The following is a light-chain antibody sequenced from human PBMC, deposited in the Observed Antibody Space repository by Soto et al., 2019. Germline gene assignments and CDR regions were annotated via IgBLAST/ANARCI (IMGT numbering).Light chain of an antibody. CDR3: QQYGSSPWT. V-gene: IGKV3-20*01. J-gene: IGKJ1*01. Sequence: EIVLTQSRGTLALSPRERATLSCRASQRVSSNYLAWYQQKPGQAPRPLIYGASSRATGIPDRFSGSGAGTDFTLTISRLEPEDFAVYYCQQYGSSPWTFGQGTKV. CDR1: QRVSSNY. CDR2: GAS.